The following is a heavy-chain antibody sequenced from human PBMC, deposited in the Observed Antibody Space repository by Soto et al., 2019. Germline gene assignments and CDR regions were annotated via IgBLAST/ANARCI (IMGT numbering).Heavy chain of an antibody. D-gene: IGHD5-18*01. CDR1: GDSVSSYD. CDR3: ARDTAPSL. CDR2: VYYSGST. J-gene: IGHJ4*02. V-gene: IGHV4-59*02. Sequence: SECLSLSCTASGDSVSSYDLSWIRQPPGKGLEWIGYVYYSGSTNYNPSLKSRVTISVDTSKNQFSLKLSSVTAADTAMYYCARDTAPSLWGQGTLVTVSS.